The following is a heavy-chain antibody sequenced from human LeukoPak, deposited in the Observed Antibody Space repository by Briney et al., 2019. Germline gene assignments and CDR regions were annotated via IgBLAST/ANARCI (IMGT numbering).Heavy chain of an antibody. D-gene: IGHD3-10*01. V-gene: IGHV1-18*01. CDR1: GYTFTSYG. Sequence: ASVKVSCKASGYTFTSYGISWVRQAPGQGLEWMGWISAYNGNTNHAQKLQGRVTMTTDTSTSTAYMELRSLRSDDTAVYYCARDLNTWYYYGSGSYSPFDYWGQGTLVTVSS. CDR2: ISAYNGNT. J-gene: IGHJ4*02. CDR3: ARDLNTWYYYGSGSYSPFDY.